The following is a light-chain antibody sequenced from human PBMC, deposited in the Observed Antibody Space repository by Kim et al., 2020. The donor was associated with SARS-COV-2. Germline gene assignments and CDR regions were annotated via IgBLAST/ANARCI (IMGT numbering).Light chain of an antibody. J-gene: IGKJ1*01. V-gene: IGKV1-5*03. Sequence: DIQMTQSPSTLSASVGDRVTITCRASQSISDYLAWYQQKPGKAPKLLIYKASNLESGVPSRFSGSGSGTEFTLTISSLQPDDFATYYCQQDSTYPWTFGQGTKVDIK. CDR3: QQDSTYPWT. CDR1: QSISDY. CDR2: KAS.